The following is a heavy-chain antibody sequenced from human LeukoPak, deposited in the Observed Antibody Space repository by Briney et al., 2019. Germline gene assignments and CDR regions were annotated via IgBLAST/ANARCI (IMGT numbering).Heavy chain of an antibody. D-gene: IGHD2-21*02. CDR2: ISGSGGST. V-gene: IGHV3-23*01. CDR1: GFTFSSYW. Sequence: GGSLRLSCAASGFTFSSYWMSWVRQAPGKGLEWVSAISGSGGSTYYADSVKGRFTISRDNSKNTLYLQMNSLRAEDTAVYYCAKGKRGDPYYFDYWGQGTLVTVSS. J-gene: IGHJ4*02. CDR3: AKGKRGDPYYFDY.